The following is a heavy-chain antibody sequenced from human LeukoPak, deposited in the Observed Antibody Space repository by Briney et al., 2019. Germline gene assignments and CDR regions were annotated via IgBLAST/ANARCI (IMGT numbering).Heavy chain of an antibody. Sequence: GGSLRLSCAASGFTFDDYAMHWVRQAPGKGLEWVSGISWNSGSIGYADSVKGRFTISRDNAKNSLYLQMNSLRAEDTAVYYCAREGPRYCSSTSCYDAFDIWGQGTMVTVSS. V-gene: IGHV3-9*01. CDR1: GFTFDDYA. CDR2: ISWNSGSI. CDR3: AREGPRYCSSTSCYDAFDI. J-gene: IGHJ3*02. D-gene: IGHD2-2*01.